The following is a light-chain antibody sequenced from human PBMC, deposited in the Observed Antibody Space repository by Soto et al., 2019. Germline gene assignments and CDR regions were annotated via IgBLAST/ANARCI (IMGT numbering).Light chain of an antibody. CDR2: GAS. Sequence: DIQMTQSQSSLSASVGDRVTITCQAIQDIKTYLYCSQHKLGKSPTLLIYGASNLETGVPSRVSGSGSGTDFTFTISSLQPEDIATDYCQQYSHLITFGQGTRLEIK. V-gene: IGKV1-33*01. CDR1: QDIKTY. CDR3: QQYSHLIT. J-gene: IGKJ5*01.